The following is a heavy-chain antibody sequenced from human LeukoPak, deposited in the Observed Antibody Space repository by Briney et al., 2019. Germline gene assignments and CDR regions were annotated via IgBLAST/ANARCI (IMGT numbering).Heavy chain of an antibody. J-gene: IGHJ5*02. V-gene: IGHV3-23*01. CDR1: GFTFSSYW. CDR2: ISGTGSST. D-gene: IGHD2-2*02. CDR3: AKASVAIPQYCNS. Sequence: GGSLRLSCEASGFTFSSYWMSWVRQAPGKGLEWVSTISGTGSSTYYADSAKGRFTISRDNSKDTLFLQLNSLTAADTAMYFCAKASVAIPQYCNSWGQGTLVTVSS.